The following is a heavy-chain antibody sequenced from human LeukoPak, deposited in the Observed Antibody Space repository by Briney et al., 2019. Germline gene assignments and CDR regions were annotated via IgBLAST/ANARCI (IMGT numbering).Heavy chain of an antibody. V-gene: IGHV4-34*01. J-gene: IGHJ3*02. Sequence: SETLSLPCAVYGGSFSGYYWSWIRQPPGKGREWIGEINHSGSTNYNPSLKSRVTISVDTSKNQFSLKLSSVTAADTAVYYCARLGAKIWLQLPPNAFDIWGQGTMVTVSS. CDR1: GGSFSGYY. CDR3: ARLGAKIWLQLPPNAFDI. D-gene: IGHD5-24*01. CDR2: INHSGST.